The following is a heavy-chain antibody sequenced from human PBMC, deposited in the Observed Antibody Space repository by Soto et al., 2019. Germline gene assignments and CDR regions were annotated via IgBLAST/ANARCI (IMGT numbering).Heavy chain of an antibody. D-gene: IGHD6-13*01. Sequence: SETLSLTCAVYGGSFSGSYWSWIRQPPGKGLEWIGEINHSGSTNYNPSLKSRVTISVDTSKNQFSLKLSSVTAADTAVYYCARGEAEQQRRDYWYFDLWGRGTLVTVSS. CDR2: INHSGST. J-gene: IGHJ2*01. CDR1: GGSFSGSY. V-gene: IGHV4-34*01. CDR3: ARGEAEQQRRDYWYFDL.